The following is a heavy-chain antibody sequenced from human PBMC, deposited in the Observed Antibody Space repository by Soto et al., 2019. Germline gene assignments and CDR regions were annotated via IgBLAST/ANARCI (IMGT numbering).Heavy chain of an antibody. V-gene: IGHV3-21*04. D-gene: IGHD2-21*02. Sequence: GGSLRLSCAASGFTFSSYSMNWVRQAPGKGLEWVSSISSSSSYIYYVDSVKGRFTISRDNAKNSLYLQMNSLRAEDAAIYYCARNPFGDLDYWGQGTPVTVSS. CDR2: ISSSSSYI. J-gene: IGHJ4*02. CDR3: ARNPFGDLDY. CDR1: GFTFSSYS.